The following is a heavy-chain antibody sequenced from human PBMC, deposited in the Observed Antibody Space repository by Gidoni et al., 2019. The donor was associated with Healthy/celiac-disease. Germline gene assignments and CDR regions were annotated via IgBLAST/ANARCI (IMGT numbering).Heavy chain of an antibody. CDR1: GFTFSSYS. J-gene: IGHJ6*02. CDR3: ARDWSGYSTYGMDV. V-gene: IGHV3-48*01. D-gene: IGHD4-4*01. Sequence: VQLVESGGGLVQPGGSLRLSCAASGFTFSSYSMNWVRQAPGKGLEWVAYISSSSSTIYYADSVKGRFTISRDNAKNSLYLQMNSLRAEDTAVYYCARDWSGYSTYGMDVWGQGTTVTVSS. CDR2: ISSSSSTI.